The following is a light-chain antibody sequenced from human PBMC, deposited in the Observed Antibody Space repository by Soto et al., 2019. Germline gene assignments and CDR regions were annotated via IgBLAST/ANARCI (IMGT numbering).Light chain of an antibody. J-gene: IGKJ5*01. CDR3: QQRSNWPPIT. V-gene: IGKV3D-20*02. CDR2: DAS. CDR1: QSVSSN. Sequence: EIVLTQSPGTLSLSPGERATLSCRASQSVSSNLAWYQQKPGQAPRLLIYDASSRAAGIPDRFSGSGSGTDFTLTISRLEPEDFAVYYCQQRSNWPPITFGQGTRLEIK.